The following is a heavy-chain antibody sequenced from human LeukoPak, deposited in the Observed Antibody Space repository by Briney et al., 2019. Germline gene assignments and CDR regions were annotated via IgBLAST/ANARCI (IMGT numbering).Heavy chain of an antibody. V-gene: IGHV1-69*05. J-gene: IGHJ3*02. CDR1: GGTFSSYA. CDR3: ARSVDTALNWGFDI. Sequence: SVKVSCKASGGTFSSYAISWVRQAPGQGLEWMGGIIPIFGTANYAQKFQGRVTITTDESTSTAYMEPSSLRSEDTAVYYCARSVDTALNWGFDIWGQGTMVTVSS. CDR2: IIPIFGTA. D-gene: IGHD5-18*01.